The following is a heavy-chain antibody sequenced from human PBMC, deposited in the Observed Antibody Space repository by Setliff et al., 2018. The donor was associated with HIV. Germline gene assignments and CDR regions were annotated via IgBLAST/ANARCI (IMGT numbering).Heavy chain of an antibody. CDR3: ARDPGDYDYVWGTKRGWFDP. CDR2: IYHSGST. CDR1: GYSISSGYY. V-gene: IGHV4-38-2*02. D-gene: IGHD3-16*01. Sequence: SETLSLTCAVSGYSISSGYYWGWIRQPPGKGLEWIGSIYHSGSTYYNPSLKSRVTISVDTSKNQFSLKLSSVTAADTAVYYCARDPGDYDYVWGTKRGWFDPWGQGTLVTVSS. J-gene: IGHJ5*02.